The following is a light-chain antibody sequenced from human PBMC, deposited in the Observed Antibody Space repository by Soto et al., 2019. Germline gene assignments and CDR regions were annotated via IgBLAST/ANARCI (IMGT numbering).Light chain of an antibody. Sequence: DIQMTQSPSTLSASVGDRVTITCRASQSINIWLAWYQQKPGKAPKLLIYKASTLESGVPSRFSGSGSGTDFTLTISSLQPDDFATYSCQHYSNSLFTFGGGTKVEIK. CDR2: KAS. J-gene: IGKJ4*01. CDR3: QHYSNSLFT. CDR1: QSINIW. V-gene: IGKV1-5*03.